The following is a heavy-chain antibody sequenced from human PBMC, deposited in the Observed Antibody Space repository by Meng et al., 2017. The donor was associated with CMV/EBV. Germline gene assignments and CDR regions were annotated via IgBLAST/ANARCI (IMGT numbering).Heavy chain of an antibody. CDR1: GFTFSDYY. V-gene: IGHV3-11*01. CDR2: ISSSGSTI. CDR3: ASDQGVVPAAIGYYYYGWTS. Sequence: GGSLRLSCAASGFTFSDYYMSWIRQAPGKGLEWVSYISSSGSTIYYADSVKGRFTISRDNAKNSLYLQMNSLRAEDTAVYYCASDQGVVPAAIGYYYYGWTSGAKGPRSPSP. J-gene: IGHJ6*02. D-gene: IGHD2-2*01.